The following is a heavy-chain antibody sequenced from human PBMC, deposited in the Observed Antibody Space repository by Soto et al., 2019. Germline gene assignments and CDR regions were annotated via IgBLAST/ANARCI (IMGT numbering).Heavy chain of an antibody. CDR3: ARARDIVVVPAAMPFDY. CDR1: GGSISSYY. CDR2: IYYSGST. J-gene: IGHJ4*02. Sequence: ETLSLTCTVSGGSISSYYWSWIRQPPGKGLEWIGYIYYSGSTNYNPSLKSRVTISLDTFKNQYSLKLSSVTAADTAVYYCARARDIVVVPAAMPFDYWGQGTLVTVSS. V-gene: IGHV4-59*01. D-gene: IGHD2-2*01.